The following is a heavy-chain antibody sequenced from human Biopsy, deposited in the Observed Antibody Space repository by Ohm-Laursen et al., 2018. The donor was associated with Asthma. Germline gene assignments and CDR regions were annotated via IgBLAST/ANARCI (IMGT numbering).Heavy chain of an antibody. CDR2: INSVFGTT. J-gene: IGHJ4*02. Sequence: SVKVSCKSLGGTFNTYVIGWVRQAPGQGLEWMGGINSVFGTTTYPQKFQDRVTITADDSTSTVYMELSSLRSEDTAVYYCARKAGSCISRTCYSLDFWGRGTMVTVSS. CDR3: ARKAGSCISRTCYSLDF. V-gene: IGHV1-69*13. D-gene: IGHD2-2*01. CDR1: GGTFNTYV.